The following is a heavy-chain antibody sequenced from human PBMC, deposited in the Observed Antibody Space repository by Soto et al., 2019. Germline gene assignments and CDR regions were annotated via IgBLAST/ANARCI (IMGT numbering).Heavy chain of an antibody. D-gene: IGHD2-15*01. J-gene: IGHJ5*02. CDR1: GGSFSGYY. Sequence: QVQLQQWGAGLLKPSETLSLTCAVYGGSFSGYYWSWIRQPPGKGLEWIGEINHSGSTNYNPSLKSRVTISVDTSKNQFSLKLISVTAADTAVYYCARGRFVYSWFDPWGQGTLVTVSS. CDR2: INHSGST. CDR3: ARGRFVYSWFDP. V-gene: IGHV4-34*01.